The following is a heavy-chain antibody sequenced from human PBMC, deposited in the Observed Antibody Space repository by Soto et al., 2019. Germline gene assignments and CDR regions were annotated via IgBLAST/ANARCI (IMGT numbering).Heavy chain of an antibody. CDR2: IRDGETT. CDR1: GGSFSTGGPY. CDR3: ARGRDYSKTAY. D-gene: IGHD4-4*01. J-gene: IGHJ4*02. V-gene: IGHV4-31*03. Sequence: QVQLQESGPGLVRPSQTLSLTCTVTGGSFSTGGPYWSWLRQHTVKGLEWIGSIRDGETTYYNPSIKSRVNMSIDTSKRQLSLDMRSLTVADTAIYFCARGRDYSKTAYWGQGTMVTVSS.